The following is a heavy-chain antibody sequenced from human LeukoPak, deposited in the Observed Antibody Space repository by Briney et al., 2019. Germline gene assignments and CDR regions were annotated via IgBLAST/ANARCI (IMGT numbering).Heavy chain of an antibody. Sequence: GGSLRLSCAASGFTFSSYGMHWVRQAPGKGLEWVAVISYDGSNKYYGDSVKGRFTISRDNSKNTLYLQMNSLRAEDTAVYYCADYDYVWGIYRQGYWGQGTLVTVSS. CDR2: ISYDGSNK. CDR3: ADYDYVWGIYRQGY. V-gene: IGHV3-30*03. J-gene: IGHJ4*02. CDR1: GFTFSSYG. D-gene: IGHD3-16*02.